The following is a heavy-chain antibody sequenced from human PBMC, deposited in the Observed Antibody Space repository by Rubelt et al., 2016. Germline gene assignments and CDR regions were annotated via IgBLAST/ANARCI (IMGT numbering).Heavy chain of an antibody. CDR1: GGSFSAYY. CDR2: INHIGGT. CDR3: ARQPAPARRFDY. V-gene: IGHV4-34*01. Sequence: QVKLQQWGAGLLKPSETLSLTCTVYGGSFSAYYWSWIRQPPGTGPEWVGEINHIGGTNYNPSLQSRVTISVDTSKNPFSQKWTAWRAAETAVYYCARQPAPARRFDYWGQGTVVTDSA. J-gene: IGHJ4*02. D-gene: IGHD6-6*01.